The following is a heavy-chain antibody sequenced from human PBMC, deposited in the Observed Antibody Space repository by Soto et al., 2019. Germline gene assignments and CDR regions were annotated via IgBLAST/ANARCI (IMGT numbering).Heavy chain of an antibody. CDR3: ARDSGWYRYYYYGMDV. Sequence: SDALSLTCAVYGGSFSGYYLSWIRQPPGKGLEWIGEINHSGSTNYNPSLKSRVTISVDTSKNQFSLKLSSVTAADTAVYYCARDSGWYRYYYYGMDVWGQGTTVTVYS. J-gene: IGHJ6*02. D-gene: IGHD6-19*01. CDR2: INHSGST. CDR1: GGSFSGYY. V-gene: IGHV4-34*01.